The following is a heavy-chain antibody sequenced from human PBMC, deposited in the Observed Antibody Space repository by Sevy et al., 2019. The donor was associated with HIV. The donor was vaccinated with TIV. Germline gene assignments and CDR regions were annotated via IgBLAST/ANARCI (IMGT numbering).Heavy chain of an antibody. CDR1: GFTFSGAW. D-gene: IGHD3-3*01. J-gene: IGHJ4*02. CDR2: IKSETDGGAT. V-gene: IGHV3-15*01. Sequence: GGSLRLSCAASGFTFSGAWMGWVRQVPGKGLEWLGRIKSETDGGATDYAAPVKGRFTISRDDSKQRVYLQVNSLQVDDTVVYYCTTDLGVYASKWGQGTMVTVSS. CDR3: TTDLGVYASK.